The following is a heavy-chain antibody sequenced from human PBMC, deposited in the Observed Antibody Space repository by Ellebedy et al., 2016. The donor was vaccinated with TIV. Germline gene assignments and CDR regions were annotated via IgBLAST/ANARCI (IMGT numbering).Heavy chain of an antibody. J-gene: IGHJ4*02. CDR2: IREDGNAK. CDR3: ARDGFGGFLDS. Sequence: PSETLSLTCAASGFTFSTYGMHWVRQAPGKGLEWVANIREDGNAKFSADSVKGRFTISRDNAKNSVYLHMNNLRVEDTAVYYCARDGFGGFLDSWGPGTLIIVPS. D-gene: IGHD3-10*01. CDR1: GFTFSTYG. V-gene: IGHV3-7*01.